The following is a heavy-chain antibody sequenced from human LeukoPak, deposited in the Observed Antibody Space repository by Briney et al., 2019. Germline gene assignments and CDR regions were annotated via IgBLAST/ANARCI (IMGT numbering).Heavy chain of an antibody. J-gene: IGHJ4*02. CDR3: ARDRAMADY. CDR2: IDAGNGNT. Sequence: ASVKVSCKASGYTFTSYAMHWVRQAPGQRLEWMGWIDAGNGNTGYSQKFQGRVTITRDTSASTAYMELSSLRSEDMAVYYCARDRAMADYWGQGTLVTVSS. D-gene: IGHD5-18*01. V-gene: IGHV1-3*01. CDR1: GYTFTSYA.